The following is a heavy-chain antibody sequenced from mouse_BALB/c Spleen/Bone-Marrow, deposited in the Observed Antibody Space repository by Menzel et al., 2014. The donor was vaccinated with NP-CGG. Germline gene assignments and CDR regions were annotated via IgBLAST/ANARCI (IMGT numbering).Heavy chain of an antibody. CDR3: ARPGYYGYQDV. D-gene: IGHD1-2*01. CDR1: GFDFSRYW. CDR2: INPDSSTI. Sequence: EVQLVESGGGLVQPGGSLKLSCAASGFDFSRYWMTWVRQAPGKGLEWIGEINPDSSTINYTPSLKDKFIISRDDAKNTLYLQMSKVRSEDTALDYHARPGYYGYQDVWGAGTTVTVSS. V-gene: IGHV4-1*02. J-gene: IGHJ1*01.